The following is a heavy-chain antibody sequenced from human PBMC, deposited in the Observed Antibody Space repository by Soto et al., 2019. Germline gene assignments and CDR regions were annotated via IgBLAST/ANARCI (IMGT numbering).Heavy chain of an antibody. J-gene: IGHJ5*02. CDR1: GGTFSSYA. Sequence: SVKVSCKASGGTFSSYAISWVRQAPGQGLEWMGGIIPIFGTANYAQKFQGRVTITADESTGTAYMELSSLRSEDTAVYYCVSSGGYYDSSGYYYWFDPWGQGTLVTVSS. CDR3: VSSGGYYDSSGYYYWFDP. CDR2: IIPIFGTA. V-gene: IGHV1-69*13. D-gene: IGHD3-22*01.